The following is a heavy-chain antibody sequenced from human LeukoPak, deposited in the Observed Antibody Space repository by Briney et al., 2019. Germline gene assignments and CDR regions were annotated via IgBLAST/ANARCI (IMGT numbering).Heavy chain of an antibody. CDR1: GFAFSSYW. Sequence: PGGSLRLSCEASGFAFSSYWLHWVRQAPGKGLVWVSRVNSDGSSTNYADSVEGRFTVSRDNAKNTLFLQMNSLRVEDTALYYCVSGDYGNYWGQGTLVTVSS. V-gene: IGHV3-74*01. J-gene: IGHJ4*02. CDR3: VSGDYGNY. D-gene: IGHD4-17*01. CDR2: VNSDGSST.